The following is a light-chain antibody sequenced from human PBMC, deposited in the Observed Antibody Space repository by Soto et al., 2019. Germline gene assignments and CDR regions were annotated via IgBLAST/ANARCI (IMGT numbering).Light chain of an antibody. Sequence: DIPMTQSPSSLSASVGDRVTITCRASQSISNYLNWYQQKPGKAPKLLIYAASSLQSGVPSRFSGSGSATDFTLTISSLQPEDFATYYCQQSFSSPLTFGGGTKVEIK. J-gene: IGKJ4*01. CDR1: QSISNY. CDR2: AAS. CDR3: QQSFSSPLT. V-gene: IGKV1-39*01.